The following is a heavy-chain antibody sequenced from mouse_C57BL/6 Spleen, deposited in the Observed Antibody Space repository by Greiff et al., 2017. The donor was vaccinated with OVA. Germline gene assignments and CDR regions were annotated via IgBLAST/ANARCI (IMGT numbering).Heavy chain of an antibody. D-gene: IGHD2-4*01. CDR1: GFTFSDAW. J-gene: IGHJ2*01. V-gene: IGHV6-6*01. CDR3: TRYDYDEGFDY. CDR2: IRNKANNHAT. Sequence: LQQSGGGLVQPGGSMKLSCAASGFTFSDAWMDWVRQSPEKGLEWVAEIRNKANNHATYYAESVKGRFTISRDDSKSSVYLQMNSLRAEDTGIYYCTRYDYDEGFDYWGQGTTLTVSS.